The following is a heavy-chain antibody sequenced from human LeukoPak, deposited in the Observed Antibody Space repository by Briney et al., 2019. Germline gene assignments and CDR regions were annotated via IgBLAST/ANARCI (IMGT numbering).Heavy chain of an antibody. CDR2: INHSGSS. V-gene: IGHV4-34*01. CDR1: GGSFSGYY. D-gene: IGHD6-19*01. CDR3: ARIDRSGQGDY. J-gene: IGHJ4*02. Sequence: SETLSLTCAVYGGSFSGYYWSWIRQAPGKGLEWIGEINHSGSSNYNPSLMSRVTISVDTSKNQFSLKLSSVTAADTAVYYCARIDRSGQGDYWRQGTLATVSS.